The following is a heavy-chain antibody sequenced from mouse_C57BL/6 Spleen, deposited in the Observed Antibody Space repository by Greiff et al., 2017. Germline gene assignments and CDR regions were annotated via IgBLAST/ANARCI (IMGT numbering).Heavy chain of an antibody. CDR1: GYTFTSYW. CDR3: ARSYDYGADY. CDR2: IDPSDSET. D-gene: IGHD2-4*01. Sequence: VQLQQPGAELVRPGSSVKLSCKASGYTFTSYWMHWVKQRPIQGLEWIGNIDPSDSETHYNQKFKDKATLTVDKSSSTAYMQLSSLTSEDSAVYDCARSYDYGADYWGQGTTLTVSS. J-gene: IGHJ2*01. V-gene: IGHV1-52*01.